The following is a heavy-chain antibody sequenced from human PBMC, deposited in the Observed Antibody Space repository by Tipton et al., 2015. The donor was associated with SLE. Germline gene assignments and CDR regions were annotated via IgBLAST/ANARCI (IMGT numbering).Heavy chain of an antibody. J-gene: IGHJ4*02. V-gene: IGHV4-59*12. CDR2: IYYSGHT. CDR3: TRVPRYNWNYIAD. Sequence: TLSLTCTVSGGSTSRYSWSWIRQSPGKGLEWIGHIYYSGHTHYNPSLKSRVTISLDTSKNQFSLKLTSVTAADTAVYHCTRVPRYNWNYIADWGQGTLVSVSS. CDR1: GGSTSRYS. D-gene: IGHD1-7*01.